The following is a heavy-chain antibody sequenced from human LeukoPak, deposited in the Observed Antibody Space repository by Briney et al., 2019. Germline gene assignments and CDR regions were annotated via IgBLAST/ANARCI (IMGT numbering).Heavy chain of an antibody. J-gene: IGHJ6*03. CDR2: IYYSGST. CDR1: GGSISSYY. CDR3: ARVTSRLPYYYYYMDV. D-gene: IGHD2-21*02. V-gene: IGHV4-59*01. Sequence: PSETLSLTCTVSGGSISSYYWSWIRQPPGKGLEWIGYIYYSGSTNYNPSLKSRVTISVDTSKNQFSLKLSSVTAADTAVYYCARVTSRLPYYYYYMDVWGKGTTVTVSS.